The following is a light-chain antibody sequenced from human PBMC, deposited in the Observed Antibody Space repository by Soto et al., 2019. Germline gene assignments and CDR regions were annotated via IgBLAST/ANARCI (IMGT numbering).Light chain of an antibody. Sequence: QSALTQPRSVSGSPGQSVTISCTGTSSDVGAYNYVSWYQQHPGKAPKLLISDVNKRPSGVPDRFSGSKSGNTASLIISGLQAEDEADYYCCSYAGSSTWVFGGGTKLTVL. CDR2: DVN. J-gene: IGLJ3*02. CDR3: CSYAGSSTWV. V-gene: IGLV2-11*01. CDR1: SSDVGAYNY.